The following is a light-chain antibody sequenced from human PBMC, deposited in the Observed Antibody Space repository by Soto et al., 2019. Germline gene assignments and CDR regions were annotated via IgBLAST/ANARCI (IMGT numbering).Light chain of an antibody. CDR3: QQYQSYSET. CDR2: DAS. CDR1: QSVSTR. J-gene: IGKJ1*01. Sequence: DIQMTQSPSTLSASVGDRVTITCRASQSVSTRLAWYQQKPGKAPKLLIYDASSLQTGAPSRFSGSGSGAEFTLTISSLQPDYFATYYCQQYQSYSETFGHGTKVEIK. V-gene: IGKV1-5*01.